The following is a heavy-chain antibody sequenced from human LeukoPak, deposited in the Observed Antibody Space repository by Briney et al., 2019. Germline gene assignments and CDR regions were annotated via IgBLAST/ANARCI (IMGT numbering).Heavy chain of an antibody. CDR2: IYYSGST. Sequence: SETLSLTCSVSGGSMTRYYWSWIRQPPGKGLEWIGYIYYSGSTNYNPSLKSRVTISVDTSKNQFSLKLSSVTATDTAVYYCARAGYSGSDFSVWGKGSTVTVSS. CDR1: GGSMTRYY. V-gene: IGHV4-59*01. J-gene: IGHJ6*04. D-gene: IGHD5-12*01. CDR3: ARAGYSGSDFSV.